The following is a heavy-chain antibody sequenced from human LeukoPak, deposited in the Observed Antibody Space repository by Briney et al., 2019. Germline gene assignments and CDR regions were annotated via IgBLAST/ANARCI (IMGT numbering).Heavy chain of an antibody. CDR1: GYSFTSYH. CDR3: VRYRSGFHFDY. V-gene: IGHV1-18*01. Sequence: ASVKVSCKASGYSFTSYHIAWVRQAPGRGLEWMGWISAYNGIPKYAENLQGRITMTIDTSTSTAYMELRSLRSDDTAVYYCVRYRSGFHFDYCGQGTLVTVSS. CDR2: ISAYNGIP. J-gene: IGHJ4*02. D-gene: IGHD3-10*01.